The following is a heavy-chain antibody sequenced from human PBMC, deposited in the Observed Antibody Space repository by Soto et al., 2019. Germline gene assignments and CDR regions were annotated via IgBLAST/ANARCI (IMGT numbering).Heavy chain of an antibody. V-gene: IGHV3-21*01. CDR2: ISSSSRYI. CDR1: GFTFSNYN. J-gene: IGHJ5*02. D-gene: IGHD3-9*01. CDR3: ASQDDVLTGFQFDP. Sequence: EVQLVESGGGLVKPGGSLRLSSAASGFTFSNYNMNWVRQAPGKGVEWVSSISSSSRYIYYSDPGQGLFTISKDNAKNSLYLQMNSLGAEDTAIYFSASQDDVLTGFQFDPRGQGTLFTVSS.